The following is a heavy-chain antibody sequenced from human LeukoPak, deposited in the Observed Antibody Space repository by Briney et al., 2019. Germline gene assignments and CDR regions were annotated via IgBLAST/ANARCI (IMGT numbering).Heavy chain of an antibody. Sequence: GSLRLSCAASGFTFSSYAMSWVRQAPGKGLEWVSAISGSGGSTYYADSVKGRFTISRDNSKNTLYLQMNSLRAEDTAVYYCAKGPYCGGDCFSRGFWFDPWGQGTLVTVSS. D-gene: IGHD2-21*02. J-gene: IGHJ5*02. CDR3: AKGPYCGGDCFSRGFWFDP. CDR1: GFTFSSYA. V-gene: IGHV3-23*01. CDR2: ISGSGGST.